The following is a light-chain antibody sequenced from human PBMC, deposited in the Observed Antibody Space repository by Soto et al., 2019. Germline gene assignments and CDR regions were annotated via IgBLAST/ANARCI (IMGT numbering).Light chain of an antibody. CDR3: QQYGSSSYT. J-gene: IGKJ2*01. Sequence: EMVLTQSPGTLSLSPGERATLSCRASQSVSSTYLAWYQQNPGQAPRLLIYGASSRATGIPDRFSGSGSGTDFPLTISRLEPEDFAVYFCQQYGSSSYTFGQGTKLEIK. V-gene: IGKV3-20*01. CDR1: QSVSSTY. CDR2: GAS.